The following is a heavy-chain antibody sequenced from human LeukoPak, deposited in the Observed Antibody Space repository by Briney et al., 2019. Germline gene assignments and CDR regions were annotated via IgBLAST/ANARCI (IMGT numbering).Heavy chain of an antibody. V-gene: IGHV3-11*01. Sequence: PGGSLRLSCAASGFTFSDYYMSWIRQAPGKGLEWVSYISSSGSTIYYADSVKGRFTTSRDNAKNSLYLQMNSLRAEDTAVYYCARDMYRYEQLVPIDYWGQGTLVTVSS. J-gene: IGHJ4*02. CDR1: GFTFSDYY. CDR3: ARDMYRYEQLVPIDY. D-gene: IGHD6-6*01. CDR2: ISSSGSTI.